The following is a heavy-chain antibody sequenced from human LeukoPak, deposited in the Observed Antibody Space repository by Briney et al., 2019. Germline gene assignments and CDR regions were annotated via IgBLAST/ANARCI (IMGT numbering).Heavy chain of an antibody. CDR2: LYYSGGT. CDR1: GGSISSYY. CDR3: ARQRAHVFDI. V-gene: IGHV4-59*01. Sequence: SETLSLTCTVSGGSISSYYWSWIRQPPGKGLEYIGYLYYSGGTNYNPSLQSRVTISRDTSKNQFSLELSSVTAADTAMYYCARQRAHVFDIWGQGTMVTVSS. J-gene: IGHJ3*02.